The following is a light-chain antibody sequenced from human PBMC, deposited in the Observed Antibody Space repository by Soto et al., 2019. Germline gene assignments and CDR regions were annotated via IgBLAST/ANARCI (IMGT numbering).Light chain of an antibody. CDR3: QQRSFWPWT. V-gene: IGKV3-11*01. J-gene: IGKJ1*01. CDR2: DAS. Sequence: EIVLTQSPATLSLSSGERATLACRASQSVSSYLAWYQQKPGQAPRLLFYDASNRATGIPARFSGSGSGTDFTLTISSLEPVDFAVYHCQQRSFWPWTFGQGTKVEI. CDR1: QSVSSY.